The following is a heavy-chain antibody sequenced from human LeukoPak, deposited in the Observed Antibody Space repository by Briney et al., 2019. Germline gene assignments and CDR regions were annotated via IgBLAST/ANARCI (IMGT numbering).Heavy chain of an antibody. CDR3: ARDIRNYPGPFDY. Sequence: GGSLRLSCAVSGFIFSGYEMNWVRQAPGKGLEWVSFISSSGKTIYYADSVKGRFTISRDNAKNSLYLQMNSLRAEDTVVYYCARDIRNYPGPFDYWGQGTLVTVSS. CDR1: GFIFSGYE. CDR2: ISSSGKTI. J-gene: IGHJ4*02. V-gene: IGHV3-48*03. D-gene: IGHD1-7*01.